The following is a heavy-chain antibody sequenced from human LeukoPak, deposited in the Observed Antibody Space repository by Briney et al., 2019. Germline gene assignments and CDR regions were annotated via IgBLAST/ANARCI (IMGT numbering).Heavy chain of an antibody. D-gene: IGHD3-10*01. V-gene: IGHV3-49*03. CDR1: GFTFGDYA. CDR3: TQVRSGASGY. J-gene: IGHJ4*02. CDR2: ITSKAYGVTT. Sequence: GGSLRLSCSASGFTFGDYAVSWFRQAPGKGLEWVGFITSKAYGVTTEYAASVKRRFTISRDESKSIAYLQMNSLKTEDTGVYYCTQVRSGASGYWGQGTLVTVSS.